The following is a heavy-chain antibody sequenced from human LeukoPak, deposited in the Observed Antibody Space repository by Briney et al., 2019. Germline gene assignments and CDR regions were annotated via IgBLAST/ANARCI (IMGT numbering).Heavy chain of an antibody. CDR1: GFTFRNYA. CDR3: AKNSSYNWQYFFDY. CDR2: IDGGGGPT. J-gene: IGHJ4*02. D-gene: IGHD1-1*01. V-gene: IGHV3-23*01. Sequence: GGSLRLSCAASGFTFRNYAMSWVRQAPGKGLEWVSVIDGGGGPTYYADSVKGRFTISRYNSKNTLYLQMNSLRAEDVAVYFCAKNSSYNWQYFFDYWGQGTLVTVSS.